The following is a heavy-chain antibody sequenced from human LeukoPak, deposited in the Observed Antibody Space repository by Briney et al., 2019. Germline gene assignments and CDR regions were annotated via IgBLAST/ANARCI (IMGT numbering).Heavy chain of an antibody. CDR1: GYTFTSYY. CDR3: ASAYYDSSGYQGGAFDI. J-gene: IGHJ3*02. V-gene: IGHV1-46*01. Sequence: GASVKVSCKASGYTFTSYYIHWVRLAPGQGLEWMGIINPSGGSTSYPQKFQGRVTMTRDTSTSTVYMELSSLRSEDTAVYYCASAYYDSSGYQGGAFDIWGQGTMVTVSS. D-gene: IGHD3-22*01. CDR2: INPSGGST.